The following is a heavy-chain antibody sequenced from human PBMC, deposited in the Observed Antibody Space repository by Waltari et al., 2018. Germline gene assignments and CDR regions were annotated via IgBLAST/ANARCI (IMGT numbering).Heavy chain of an antibody. Sequence: QVQLQESGPGLVKPSETLSLTCTVSGGSISSYYWSWIRQPAGQGLEWIGRIYTSGSTNYNPSLKSRVTMSVDTSKNQFSLKLSSVTAADTAVYYCARDSPHTYYYDSSGYTNWFDPWGQGTLVTVSS. CDR1: GGSISSYY. J-gene: IGHJ5*02. CDR2: IYTSGST. D-gene: IGHD3-22*01. CDR3: ARDSPHTYYYDSSGYTNWFDP. V-gene: IGHV4-4*07.